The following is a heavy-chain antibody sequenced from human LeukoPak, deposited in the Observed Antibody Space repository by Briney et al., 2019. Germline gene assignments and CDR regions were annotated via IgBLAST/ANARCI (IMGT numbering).Heavy chain of an antibody. CDR3: ARENWYRFDP. Sequence: GGSLRLSCAASGFTFSSFAMSWVRQAPGKGLEWVSSFSGGRATTYYADSVKGRFTISRDNAKNSLYLQMNSLRVEDTGVYYCARENWYRFDPWGQGTLVTVSS. CDR2: FSGGRATT. V-gene: IGHV3-23*01. D-gene: IGHD1-1*01. J-gene: IGHJ5*02. CDR1: GFTFSSFA.